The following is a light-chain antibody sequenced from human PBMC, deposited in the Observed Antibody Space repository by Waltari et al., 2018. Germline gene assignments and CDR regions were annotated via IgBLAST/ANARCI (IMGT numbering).Light chain of an antibody. CDR3: YSTDSRRRV. Sequence: SYELTQPPSVSVSPGQTARITCSRDALPKKYTSWYQQKSGQAPVLVIYGDTKRPSGIPERFSVSSSVTMATLIISGAQVGDEADYYCYSTDSRRRVFGGGTKLTVL. CDR1: ALPKKY. J-gene: IGLJ2*01. CDR2: GDT. V-gene: IGLV3-10*01.